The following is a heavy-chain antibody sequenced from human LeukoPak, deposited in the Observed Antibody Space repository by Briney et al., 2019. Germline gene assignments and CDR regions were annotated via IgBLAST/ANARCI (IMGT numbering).Heavy chain of an antibody. D-gene: IGHD6-19*01. CDR3: GRSRGAGPGAHFDV. CDR1: GFSFAAEY. J-gene: IGHJ4*02. V-gene: IGHV3-11*03. CDR2: ISNSGHYT. Sequence: PGGSLRLSCAVSGFSFAAEYMSWIRQAPGQGLEWVSYISNSGHYTNYADSVEGRFTISRDNAENSLYLQMSSLRAEDTAVYYCGRSRGAGPGAHFDVWGQGTLVTVSS.